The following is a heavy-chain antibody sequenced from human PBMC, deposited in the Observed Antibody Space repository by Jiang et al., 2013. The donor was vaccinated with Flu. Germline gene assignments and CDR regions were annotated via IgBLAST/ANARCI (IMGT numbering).Heavy chain of an antibody. V-gene: IGHV2-5*02. CDR1: GFSLSTSGVG. CDR2: IYWDDEK. CDR3: ARLKGDY. Sequence: KPTQTLTLTCTFSGFSLSTSGVGVGWIRQPPGKALEWLAVIYWDDEKRYSPSLQSRLTITKDTSKNQVVLTMTNMDPVDTGRYYCARLKGDYWGQGTLVTVSS. J-gene: IGHJ4*02.